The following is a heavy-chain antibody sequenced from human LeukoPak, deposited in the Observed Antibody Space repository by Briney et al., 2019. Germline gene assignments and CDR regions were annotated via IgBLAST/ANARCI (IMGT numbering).Heavy chain of an antibody. CDR2: TYYRSKWYH. CDR3: ARVTSSSWTEYSDY. J-gene: IGHJ4*02. Sequence: SQTLSLTCAISGDSVSSNSAGWNWLRQSPSRGLEWLGRTYYRSKWYHDYAVSVRSRITISPDTSKNQFSLQLNSVTPEDTAIYYCARVTSSSWTEYSDYWGQGTLVTVSS. D-gene: IGHD6-13*01. CDR1: GDSVSSNSAG. V-gene: IGHV6-1*01.